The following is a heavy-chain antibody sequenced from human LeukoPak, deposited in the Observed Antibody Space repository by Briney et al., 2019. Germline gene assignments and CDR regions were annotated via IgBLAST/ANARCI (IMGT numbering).Heavy chain of an antibody. J-gene: IGHJ1*01. CDR2: ISGSGVST. CDR1: GFTSSSYV. Sequence: AGGSLRLSCAASGFTSSSYVMNWVRQAPGKGLEWVSAISGSGVSTSYADSVKGRFTISRDNSKNTLYLHMNSLRAEDTAIYFCAKDPANQLLYPAHFSHWGQGTLVTVSS. V-gene: IGHV3-23*01. D-gene: IGHD2-2*01. CDR3: AKDPANQLLYPAHFSH.